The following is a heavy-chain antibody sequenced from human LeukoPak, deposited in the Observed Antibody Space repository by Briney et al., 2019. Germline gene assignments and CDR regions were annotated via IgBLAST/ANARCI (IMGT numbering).Heavy chain of an antibody. CDR1: GGSFSGYY. CDR2: INHRGST. V-gene: IGHV4-34*01. J-gene: IGHJ3*02. D-gene: IGHD2-2*01. CDR3: AGALVVVVPAADDAFDI. Sequence: PSETLSLTCAVYGGSFSGYYCSWIRQPPGKGLEWIGEINHRGSTNYNPSLKSRVTISVDTSKNQFSLKLRSVPAADTAVYYCAGALVVVVPAADDAFDIWGQGTMVTVSS.